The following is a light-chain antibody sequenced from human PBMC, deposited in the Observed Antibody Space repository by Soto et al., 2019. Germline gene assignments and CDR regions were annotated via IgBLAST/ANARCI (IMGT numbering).Light chain of an antibody. CDR1: QSVSSSY. V-gene: IGKV3-20*01. Sequence: EIVLTQSPGTLSLSPGERATLSSRASQSVSSSYLAWYQQKPGQAPRLLIYGASSRATGIPDRFSGSGSGTDFTLTISRLEPEDFAVYYCQQYGSLITFGQGTRLEIK. CDR2: GAS. J-gene: IGKJ5*01. CDR3: QQYGSLIT.